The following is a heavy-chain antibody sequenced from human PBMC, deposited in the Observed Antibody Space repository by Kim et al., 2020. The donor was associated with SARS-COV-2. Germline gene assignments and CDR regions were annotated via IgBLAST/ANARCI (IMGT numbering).Heavy chain of an antibody. CDR1: GGSFSGYY. CDR3: ARGGRPVVVQGVRYFQH. V-gene: IGHV4-34*01. CDR2: INNSGST. D-gene: IGHD3-22*01. J-gene: IGHJ1*01. Sequence: SETLSLTCAVYGGSFSGYYWSWIRQPPGKGLEWIGEINNSGSTNYNPSLKSRVTISVDTSKNQFSLKLSSVTAADTAVYYCARGGRPVVVQGVRYFQHWGQGTLVTVSS.